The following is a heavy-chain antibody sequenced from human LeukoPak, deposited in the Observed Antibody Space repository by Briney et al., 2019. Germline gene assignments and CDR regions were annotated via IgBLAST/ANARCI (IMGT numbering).Heavy chain of an antibody. D-gene: IGHD1-26*01. CDR3: ARDLLGWELHYFDY. V-gene: IGHV3-30*02. J-gene: IGHJ4*02. CDR2: IRYDGSNK. CDR1: GFTFSSYG. Sequence: GGSLRLSCAASGFTFSSYGMHWVRQAPGKGLEGVAFIRYDGSNKYYADSVKGRFSISRDNAKNSLYLQMNSLRAEDTAVYYCARDLLGWELHYFDYWGQGTLVTVSS.